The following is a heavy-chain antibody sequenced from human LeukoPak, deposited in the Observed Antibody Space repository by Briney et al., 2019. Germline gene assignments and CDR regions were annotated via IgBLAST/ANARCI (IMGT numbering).Heavy chain of an antibody. V-gene: IGHV4-59*01. CDR1: GGSISSYY. CDR2: IYYSGST. D-gene: IGHD3-9*01. CDR3: ARVDYDILTGYGRAFDI. J-gene: IGHJ3*02. Sequence: SETLSLTCTVSGGSISSYYWSWIRQPPGKGLEWIGYIYYSGSTNYNPSLKSRVTISVDTSKNQFSLKLSSVTAADTAVYYFARVDYDILTGYGRAFDIWGQGTMVTVSS.